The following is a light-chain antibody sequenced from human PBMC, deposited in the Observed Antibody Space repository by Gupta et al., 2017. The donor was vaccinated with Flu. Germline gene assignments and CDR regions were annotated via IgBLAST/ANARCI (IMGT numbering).Light chain of an antibody. V-gene: IGLV2-14*01. CDR1: SSDVGGSNY. CDR3: SSYTSTSTLYV. Sequence: QSALTQPASVSGSPGQSITISCTGTSSDVGGSNYVSWYQQHPGKAPKLVIYDVSNRPSGVSSRFSGSKSGNTASLTISGLQAEDETDYYCSSYTSTSTLYVFGTGTKVTVL. CDR2: DVS. J-gene: IGLJ1*01.